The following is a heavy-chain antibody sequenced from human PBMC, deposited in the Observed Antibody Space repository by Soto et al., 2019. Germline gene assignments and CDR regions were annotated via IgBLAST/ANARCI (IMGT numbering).Heavy chain of an antibody. Sequence: SETLCLTCSVAGGSSGNSGDRWGWVRQPPGKGLQWIGSVSHIGSTNYNPSLKSRLTISVGTSKTQSSLRLDSVTAADTAVYYCSRIAVSGPRTGFDYWGQGILVTVSS. CDR3: SRIAVSGPRTGFDY. CDR1: GGSSGNSGDR. CDR2: VSHIGST. V-gene: IGHV4-39*01. D-gene: IGHD6-19*01. J-gene: IGHJ4*02.